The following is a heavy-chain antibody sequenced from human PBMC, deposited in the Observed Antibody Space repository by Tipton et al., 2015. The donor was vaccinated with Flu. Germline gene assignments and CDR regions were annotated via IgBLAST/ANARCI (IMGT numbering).Heavy chain of an antibody. CDR3: AREGGYSTGFSRIDT. CDR2: LYHTGGT. Sequence: TLSLTCSVSGGSIGISPYYWGWLRQSPGKGLEWIGSLYHTGGTFYNSFLKSRITISIDTSRNQFSLKLTSVTAADTAVYYCAREGGYSTGFSRIDTWGQRTLVIVSS. D-gene: IGHD5-12*01. J-gene: IGHJ5*02. V-gene: IGHV4-39*07. CDR1: GGSIGISPYY.